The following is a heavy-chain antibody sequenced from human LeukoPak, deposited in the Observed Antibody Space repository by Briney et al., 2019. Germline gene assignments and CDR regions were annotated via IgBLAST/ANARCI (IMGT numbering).Heavy chain of an antibody. CDR1: GFTFSGYS. D-gene: IGHD1-1*01. Sequence: GGSLKLSCAASGFTFSGYSMNWVRQAPGGGVEWVSYISSSSSVLQYADSVKGRFTISRDNAKKSLYLQMNSLRDEDTAVYYCVRETMYAFDMWGQGTIVTVSS. CDR2: ISSSSSVL. J-gene: IGHJ3*02. V-gene: IGHV3-48*02. CDR3: VRETMYAFDM.